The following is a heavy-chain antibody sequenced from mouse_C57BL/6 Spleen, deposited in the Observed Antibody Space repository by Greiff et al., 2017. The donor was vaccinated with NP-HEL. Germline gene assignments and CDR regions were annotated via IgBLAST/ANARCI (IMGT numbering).Heavy chain of an antibody. CDR3: ARSSLLWDFDY. Sequence: VQLQQSGAELVKPGASVKLSCKASGYTFTSYWMHWVKQRPGQGLEWIGMIHPNSGSTNYNEKFKSKATLTVDKSSSTAYMQLSSLTSEDSAVYYCARSSLLWDFDYWGQGTTLTVSS. V-gene: IGHV1-64*01. CDR2: IHPNSGST. D-gene: IGHD2-1*01. CDR1: GYTFTSYW. J-gene: IGHJ2*01.